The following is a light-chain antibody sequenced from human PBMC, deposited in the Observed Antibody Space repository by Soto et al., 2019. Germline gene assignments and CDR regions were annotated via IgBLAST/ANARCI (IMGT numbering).Light chain of an antibody. CDR3: QQAYGAPPT. J-gene: IGKJ1*01. Sequence: DIQVTQSPSSLSASVGDRVTITCRASQSITTFLNWYQQKPGNAPKLLIYAASSLQTGVPSRFSGSGSGTDSTLTISSLQREDFATYYCQQAYGAPPTFGQGTKVDIK. V-gene: IGKV1-39*01. CDR1: QSITTF. CDR2: AAS.